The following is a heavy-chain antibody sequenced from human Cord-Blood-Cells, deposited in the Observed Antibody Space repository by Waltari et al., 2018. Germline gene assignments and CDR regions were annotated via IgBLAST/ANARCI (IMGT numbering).Heavy chain of an antibody. Sequence: QVQLVQSGAEVKKPGASVKVSCKASGYTFTSHARHWVRQAPGQRLEWMGWINAGNGNTKYSQKFQGRVTITRDTSASTAYMELSSLRSEDTAVYYCARGRDVDTAIPFDYWGQGTLVTVSS. D-gene: IGHD5-18*01. CDR1: GYTFTSHA. J-gene: IGHJ4*02. CDR2: INAGNGNT. V-gene: IGHV1-3*01. CDR3: ARGRDVDTAIPFDY.